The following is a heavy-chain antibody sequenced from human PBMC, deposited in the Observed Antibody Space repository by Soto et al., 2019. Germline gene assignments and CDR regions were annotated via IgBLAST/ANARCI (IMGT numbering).Heavy chain of an antibody. Sequence: QVQLVESGVGVVQPGRSLRLSCAASGFTFRNYGMHCVRQAPGKGLECVALIWYDGNNKYYGDSVKGRFTISRDISKNTLYLQMNSLIAEDKAVYYCARDLSGVLDYWGRGTQVTVSS. CDR1: GFTFRNYG. CDR3: ARDLSGVLDY. J-gene: IGHJ4*02. V-gene: IGHV3-33*01. D-gene: IGHD2-8*01. CDR2: IWYDGNNK.